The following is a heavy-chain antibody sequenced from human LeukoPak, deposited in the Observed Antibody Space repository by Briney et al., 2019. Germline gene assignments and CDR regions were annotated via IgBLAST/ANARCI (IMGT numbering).Heavy chain of an antibody. CDR1: GGSVSSGSYY. D-gene: IGHD3-9*01. V-gene: IGHV4-61*01. Sequence: SETLSLTCTVSGGSVSSGSYYWSWIRQPPGKGLEWIGYIYYSGSTNYNPSLKSRVTISVDTSKNQFSLKLSSVTAADTAVYYCARVIPDPVLRYFDWLYGRGWFDPWGQGTLVTVSS. J-gene: IGHJ5*02. CDR2: IYYSGST. CDR3: ARVIPDPVLRYFDWLYGRGWFDP.